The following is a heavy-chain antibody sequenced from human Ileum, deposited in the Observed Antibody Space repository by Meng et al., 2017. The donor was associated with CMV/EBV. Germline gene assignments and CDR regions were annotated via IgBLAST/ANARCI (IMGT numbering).Heavy chain of an antibody. J-gene: IGHJ4*02. CDR2: IYYSGSP. CDR1: GGSITSGNYY. CDR3: VRQVVAASFDY. V-gene: IGHV4-30-4*08. Sequence: EFGPGLVNPSHPVSLTCPVAGGSITSGNYYWSWIRQPPGRGLEWIGYIYYSGSPYYKPSLKSRVTISLDTSKNKFSLNLRSVTATDSAVYYCVRQVVAASFDYWGQGALVTVSS. D-gene: IGHD2-15*01.